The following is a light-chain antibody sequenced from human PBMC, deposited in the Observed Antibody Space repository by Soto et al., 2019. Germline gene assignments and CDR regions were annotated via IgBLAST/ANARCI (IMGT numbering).Light chain of an antibody. CDR2: EVR. Sequence: SALTQPASVSGSPGQSITISCTGTSSDVGGYNHVSWYQQHPGKAPKLMIHEVRNRPSGVSNRFSGSKSGNTASLTISGLQAEDEADYYCSSYTTSSTRVFGTGTKVTVL. V-gene: IGLV2-14*01. CDR3: SSYTTSSTRV. J-gene: IGLJ1*01. CDR1: SSDVGGYNH.